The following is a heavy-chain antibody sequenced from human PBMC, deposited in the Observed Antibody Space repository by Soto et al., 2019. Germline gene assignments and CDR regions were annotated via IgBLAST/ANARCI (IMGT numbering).Heavy chain of an antibody. CDR2: IYYSGST. CDR1: GGSISSSSYY. CDR3: ATSYYSSSWYVPAYYYGMDV. Sequence: SETLSLTCTVSGGSISSSSYYWGWIRQPPGKGLEWIGSIYYSGSTYYNPSLKSRVTISVDTSKNQFSLKLSSVTAADTAVYYCATSYYSSSWYVPAYYYGMDVWGHGTTVTV. V-gene: IGHV4-39*01. D-gene: IGHD6-13*01. J-gene: IGHJ6*02.